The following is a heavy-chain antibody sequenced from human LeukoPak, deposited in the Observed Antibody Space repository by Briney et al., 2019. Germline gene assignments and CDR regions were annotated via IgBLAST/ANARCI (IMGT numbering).Heavy chain of an antibody. V-gene: IGHV3-30*03. D-gene: IGHD1-26*01. Sequence: GRSLRLSCAASGFTFSSYGMHWVRQAPGKGLEWVAVISYDGSNKYYADSVKGRFTISRDNSKNTLYLQMNSLRAEDTAVYYCARDSGEGGTFDYWGQGTLVSVSS. CDR2: ISYDGSNK. CDR1: GFTFSSYG. J-gene: IGHJ4*02. CDR3: ARDSGEGGTFDY.